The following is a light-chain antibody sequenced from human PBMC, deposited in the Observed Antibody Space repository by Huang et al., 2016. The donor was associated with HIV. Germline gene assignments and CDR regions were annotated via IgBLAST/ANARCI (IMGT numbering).Light chain of an antibody. V-gene: IGKV2-28*01. CDR1: QSLLHSHGYHY. CDR2: LSS. J-gene: IGKJ5*01. CDR3: MQALQTPRT. Sequence: IVITQAPLSLPVTPGEPASISCRSSQSLLHSHGYHYLDWYVQKPGQAPQLLISLSSNRASGVPDRFSASGSVTDFTLKISRVQAEDVGVYFCMQALQTPRTFGQGTRLEIK.